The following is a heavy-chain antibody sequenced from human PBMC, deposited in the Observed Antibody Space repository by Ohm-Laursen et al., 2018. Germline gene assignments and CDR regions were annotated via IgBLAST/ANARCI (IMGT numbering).Heavy chain of an antibody. Sequence: SLRLSCAASGFTFSSYGMHWVRQAPGKGLEWVAVISYDGSNKYYADSVKGRFTISRDNSKNTLYLQMNSLRAEDTAVYYCAKWDEPYYYDSSGYLDYWGQGTLVTVSS. CDR3: AKWDEPYYYDSSGYLDY. CDR1: GFTFSSYG. CDR2: ISYDGSNK. D-gene: IGHD3-22*01. J-gene: IGHJ4*02. V-gene: IGHV3-30*18.